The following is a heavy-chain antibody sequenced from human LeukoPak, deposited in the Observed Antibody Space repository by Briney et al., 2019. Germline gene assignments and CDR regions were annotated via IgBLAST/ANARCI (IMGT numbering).Heavy chain of an antibody. CDR1: GGSISSYY. J-gene: IGHJ4*02. Sequence: SETLSLTCTVSGGSISSYYWSWIRQPPGKGLEWIGCIYYSGYTNYKSSLKSRVTISVDTSKNQFSLKLSSVTAADTAVYYCARHKGWPRKAYCGGDCYSGSHYFDYWGQGTLVTVSS. CDR3: ARHKGWPRKAYCGGDCYSGSHYFDY. D-gene: IGHD2-21*02. CDR2: IYYSGYT. V-gene: IGHV4-59*08.